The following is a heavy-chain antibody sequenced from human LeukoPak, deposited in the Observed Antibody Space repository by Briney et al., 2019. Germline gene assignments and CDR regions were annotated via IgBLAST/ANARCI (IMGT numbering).Heavy chain of an antibody. V-gene: IGHV4-30-4*02. Sequence: SETLSLTCTVSGDSISSGDYYWSWVRQPPGKGLEWIGYIFYSGSAYYNPSLKSRVTISVDTSKNQFSLKLSSVTAADTAVYYCARGGYNHYGMDVWGQGTTVTVSS. CDR2: IFYSGSA. CDR1: GDSISSGDYY. J-gene: IGHJ6*02. D-gene: IGHD1-14*01. CDR3: ARGGYNHYGMDV.